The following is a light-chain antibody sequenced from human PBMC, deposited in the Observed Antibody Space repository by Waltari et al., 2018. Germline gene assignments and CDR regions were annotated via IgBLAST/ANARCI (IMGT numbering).Light chain of an antibody. J-gene: IGLJ2*01. V-gene: IGLV2-14*03. Sequence: QSDLSQPASMSGSPGQSIPISCTGTSSAVGGYNHVSWYQEYPGKAPKLIIYDVKNPPSGVSNRFSGSKSGNTASLTISGLQAEDEADYYCSSYTSTSTVLFGGGTKVTVL. CDR1: SSAVGGYNH. CDR2: DVK. CDR3: SSYTSTSTVL.